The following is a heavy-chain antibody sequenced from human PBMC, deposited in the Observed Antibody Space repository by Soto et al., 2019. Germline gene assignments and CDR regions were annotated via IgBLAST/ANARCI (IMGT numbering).Heavy chain of an antibody. Sequence: SETLSLTCAVYGGSFSGYYWSWIRQPPGKGLEWIGEINHSGSTNYNPSLKSRVTISVDTSKNQLSLKLSSVTAADTAVYYCARTMVYASYNWFDPWGQGTLVTVSS. CDR1: GGSFSGYY. D-gene: IGHD2-8*01. CDR2: INHSGST. V-gene: IGHV4-34*01. CDR3: ARTMVYASYNWFDP. J-gene: IGHJ5*02.